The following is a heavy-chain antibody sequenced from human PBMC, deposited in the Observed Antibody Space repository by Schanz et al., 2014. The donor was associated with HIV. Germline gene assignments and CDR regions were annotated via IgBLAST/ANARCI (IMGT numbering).Heavy chain of an antibody. CDR3: ATCRCDGELSLLRY. V-gene: IGHV1-2*02. CDR1: GYTFIGYY. D-gene: IGHD3-16*02. J-gene: IGHJ4*02. CDR2: INPDNAGR. Sequence: QVQLVQSGAEVKKTGSPVKVSCKASGYTFIGYYMHWVRQAPGQGLEWMGWINPDNAGRNYAQKFQGRVTMTRDPSISPAFMELSRLRSDDTAVYYCATCRCDGELSLLRYWGQGTLVTVSS.